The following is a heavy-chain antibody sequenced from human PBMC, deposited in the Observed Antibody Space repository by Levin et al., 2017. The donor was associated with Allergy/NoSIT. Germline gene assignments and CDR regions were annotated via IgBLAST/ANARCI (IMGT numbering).Heavy chain of an antibody. Sequence: SCAASGFTFSNYGMHWVRQAPGKGLEWVALITSNGPHIYYADSVQGRFTISRDNSKHTVYLQMDSLRREDTAVYYCSKGWFDPWGPGTQVTVSS. J-gene: IGHJ5*02. CDR1: GFTFSNYG. CDR3: SKGWFDP. CDR2: ITSNGPHI. V-gene: IGHV3-30*18.